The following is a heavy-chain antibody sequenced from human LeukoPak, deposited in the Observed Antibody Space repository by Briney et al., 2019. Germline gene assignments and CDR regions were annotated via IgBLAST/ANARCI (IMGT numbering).Heavy chain of an antibody. CDR2: IYYSGST. Sequence: SETLSLTCTVSGGSISSSSYYWGWIRQPPGKGLEWIGSIYYSGSTYYNPSLKSRVTISVDTSKNQFSLKLSSVTAAVTAVYYCARHLYGGYVVDYWGQGTLVTVSS. D-gene: IGHD5-12*01. CDR1: GGSISSSSYY. CDR3: ARHLYGGYVVDY. V-gene: IGHV4-39*01. J-gene: IGHJ4*02.